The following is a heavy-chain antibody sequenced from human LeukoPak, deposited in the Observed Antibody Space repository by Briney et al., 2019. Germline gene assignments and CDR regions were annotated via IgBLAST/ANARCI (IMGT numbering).Heavy chain of an antibody. CDR1: GGTFSSYA. J-gene: IGHJ6*03. V-gene: IGHV1-69*05. Sequence: ASVKVSCKASGGTFSSYAISWVRQAPGQGLEWMGGIIPIFGTANYAQKFQGRVTITTDESTSTAYMELSSLRSEDTAVYYCARSPPHDYSNYGSESYYYMDAWGKGTTVTVSS. CDR3: ARSPPHDYSNYGSESYYYMDA. CDR2: IIPIFGTA. D-gene: IGHD4-11*01.